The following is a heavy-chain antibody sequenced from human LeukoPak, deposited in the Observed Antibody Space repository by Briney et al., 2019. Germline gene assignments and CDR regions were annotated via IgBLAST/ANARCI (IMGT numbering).Heavy chain of an antibody. D-gene: IGHD3-9*01. V-gene: IGHV1-18*01. CDR2: ISAYNGNT. CDR3: ARVEVLRYFDWSKYYGMDV. CDR1: GYTFTSYG. Sequence: ASVKVSCKASGYTFTSYGISWVRQAPGQGLEWMGWISAYNGNTNYAQKLQGRVTMTRNTSISTAYMELSSLRSEDTAVYYCARVEVLRYFDWSKYYGMDVWGQGTTVTVSS. J-gene: IGHJ6*02.